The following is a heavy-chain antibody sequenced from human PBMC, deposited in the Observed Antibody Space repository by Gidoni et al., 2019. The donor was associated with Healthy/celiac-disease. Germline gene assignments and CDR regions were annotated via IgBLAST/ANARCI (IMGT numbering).Heavy chain of an antibody. V-gene: IGHV3-33*01. CDR1: GFTFSSYG. CDR2: IWYDGSNK. Sequence: QVQLVESGGGVVQPGRSLRLSCAASGFTFSSYGMHWVRQAPGQGLEWVAVIWYDGSNKYYADSVKGRFTISRDNSKNTLYLQMNSLRAEDTAVYYCARDRKDWVGLTQPPDAFDIWGQGTMVTVSS. D-gene: IGHD1-26*01. J-gene: IGHJ3*02. CDR3: ARDRKDWVGLTQPPDAFDI.